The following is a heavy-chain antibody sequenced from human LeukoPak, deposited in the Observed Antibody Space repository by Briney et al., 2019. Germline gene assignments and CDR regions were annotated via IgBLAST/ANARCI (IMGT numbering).Heavy chain of an antibody. CDR2: ISSTSTYI. Sequence: GGSLRLSCAASGFTFSSYAMSWVRQAPGKGLEWVSSISSTSTYIYYADSVKGRFTISRDNAKNSLYLQMNSLRAEDTAVYYCARDSSSPYWYFNLWGRGTLVTVSS. V-gene: IGHV3-21*01. J-gene: IGHJ2*01. CDR1: GFTFSSYA. CDR3: ARDSSSPYWYFNL.